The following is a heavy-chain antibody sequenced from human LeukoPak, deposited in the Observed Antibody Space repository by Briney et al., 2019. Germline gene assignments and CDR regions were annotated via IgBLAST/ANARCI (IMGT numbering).Heavy chain of an antibody. CDR2: IFPNGNT. V-gene: IGHV3-53*01. Sequence: PGGSLRLSCTLSGLAVSDNYLTWVRQAPGKGLERVSVIFPNGNTYFADFVEGRFSISRDKSTNTLFLDMSRVGTDDTAVYFCARANPVYGDFDYWGQGTLVSVSS. J-gene: IGHJ4*02. CDR1: GLAVSDNY. D-gene: IGHD4-17*01. CDR3: ARANPVYGDFDY.